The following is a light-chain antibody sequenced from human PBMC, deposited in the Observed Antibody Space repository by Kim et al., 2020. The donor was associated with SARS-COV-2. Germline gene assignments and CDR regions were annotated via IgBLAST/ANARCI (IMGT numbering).Light chain of an antibody. CDR2: GAS. J-gene: IGKJ5*01. CDR3: LQNNTYPIT. V-gene: IGKV1-17*01. Sequence: DIQMTQSPSSLSASVGDRVTITCRASQDIRNDLGWYQQNPGRAPKRLIYGASSLQSGVPSRFSGSGSGTEFTLTISSLQPEDFATYFCLQNNTYPITFGRGTRLEIK. CDR1: QDIRND.